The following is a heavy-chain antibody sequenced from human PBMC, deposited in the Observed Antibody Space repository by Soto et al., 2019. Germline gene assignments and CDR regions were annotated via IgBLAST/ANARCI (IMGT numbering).Heavy chain of an antibody. CDR2: INHSGST. CDR3: ARDKITGLFDY. J-gene: IGHJ4*02. V-gene: IGHV4-34*01. D-gene: IGHD2-8*02. CDR1: GGSISSYY. Sequence: SETLSLTCTVSGGSISSYYWSWIRQPPGTGLEWIGEINHSGSTNYNPSLRSRVTISVDTSKNQFSLKLTSVTAAETAVYYCARDKITGLFDYWGQGTLVTVSS.